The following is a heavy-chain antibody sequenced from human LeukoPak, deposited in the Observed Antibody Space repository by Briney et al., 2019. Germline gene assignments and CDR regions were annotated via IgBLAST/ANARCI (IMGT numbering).Heavy chain of an antibody. J-gene: IGHJ4*02. Sequence: SETLSLTCAVYGGSFSGYYWSWIRQPPGKGLEWIGEINHSGSTNYNPSLKSRVTISVDTSKNQFSLKLSSVTAADTAVYYCARARGTVAIDYWGQGTLVTVSS. V-gene: IGHV4-34*01. CDR3: ARARGTVAIDY. CDR2: INHSGST. CDR1: GGSFSGYY. D-gene: IGHD5-12*01.